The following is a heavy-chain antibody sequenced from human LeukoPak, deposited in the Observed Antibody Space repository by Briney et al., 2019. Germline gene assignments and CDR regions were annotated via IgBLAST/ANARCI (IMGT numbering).Heavy chain of an antibody. J-gene: IGHJ3*02. Sequence: GGSLRLSCAASGFSFSSYEMNWVRQGPGKGLEWVSYISGGGTTIYDADSVKGRFTISRDNAKNSLYLQLNSLTAEDTAVYYCVRDEIRSGAIDIWGQGTMVTVSS. CDR3: VRDEIRSGAIDI. CDR1: GFSFSSYE. CDR2: ISGGGTTI. V-gene: IGHV3-48*03. D-gene: IGHD3-10*01.